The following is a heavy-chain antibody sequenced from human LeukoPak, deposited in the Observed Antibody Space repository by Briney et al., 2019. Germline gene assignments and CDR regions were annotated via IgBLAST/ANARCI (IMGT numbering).Heavy chain of an antibody. J-gene: IGHJ5*02. CDR1: GYTFTGYF. V-gene: IGHV1-2*02. CDR2: LNPDSGAT. CDR3: ARHYCSGGSCYLGEWFDP. D-gene: IGHD2-15*01. Sequence: ASVKVSCKASGYTFTGYFMHWVRQAPGQGLEWMGWLNPDSGATSYAQRFQGRVTMTRDTSISTAYMDLSRLRSDDAAVYYCARHYCSGGSCYLGEWFDPWGQGTLVTVSS.